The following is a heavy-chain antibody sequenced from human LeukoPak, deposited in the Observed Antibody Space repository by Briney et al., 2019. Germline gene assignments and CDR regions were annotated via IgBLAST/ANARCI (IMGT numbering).Heavy chain of an antibody. D-gene: IGHD3-16*02. Sequence: GGSLRLSCAASGFTLNSYAMHWVRQAPGKGLEWVAVISYDGSNKYYADSVKGRFTISRDNSKNTLYLQMNSLRAEDTAVYYCARGGYDYVWGSYRYNPLDYWGQGTLVTVSS. CDR3: ARGGYDYVWGSYRYNPLDY. J-gene: IGHJ4*02. V-gene: IGHV3-30*01. CDR1: GFTLNSYA. CDR2: ISYDGSNK.